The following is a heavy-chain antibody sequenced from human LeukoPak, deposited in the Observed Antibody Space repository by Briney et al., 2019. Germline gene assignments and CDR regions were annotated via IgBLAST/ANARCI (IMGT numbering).Heavy chain of an antibody. Sequence: PGGSLRLSCATSGFTFNTYAMSWVRQAPGKGLEWVSGISASGVTTHYADSVKGRFTISRDNSKNTLYLQMNSLRAEDTAVYYCAKDRVSGVVAILIGGYWGQGTLVTVSS. J-gene: IGHJ4*02. D-gene: IGHD3-22*01. CDR3: AKDRVSGVVAILIGGY. V-gene: IGHV3-23*01. CDR1: GFTFNTYA. CDR2: ISASGVTT.